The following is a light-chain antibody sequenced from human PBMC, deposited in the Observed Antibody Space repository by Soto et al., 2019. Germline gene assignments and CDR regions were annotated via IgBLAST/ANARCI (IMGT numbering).Light chain of an antibody. CDR1: QSVSSY. Sequence: EIVLTQSPATLSLSPGERATLSCRASQSVSSYLAWYQQKPGQAPRLLIYDASNRATGIPDRFSGSGSGTDFTLTISRLEPEDFAVYYCQQYGSSPTFGPGTKVDIK. J-gene: IGKJ3*01. CDR2: DAS. CDR3: QQYGSSPT. V-gene: IGKV3-20*01.